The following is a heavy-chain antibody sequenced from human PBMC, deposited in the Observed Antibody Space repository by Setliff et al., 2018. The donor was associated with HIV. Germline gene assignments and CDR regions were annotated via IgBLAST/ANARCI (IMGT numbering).Heavy chain of an antibody. CDR3: SRDVGVPGRGNALDY. D-gene: IGHD1-26*01. CDR1: GYTFGYNY. J-gene: IGHJ4*02. Sequence: ASVKVSCKTSGYTFGYNYIHWVRQAPGHGLEWMGRIAPNSGDTKYAQKFEGRVTVTRDTSINTVYMEVSSLRSDDTAVYYCSRDVGVPGRGNALDYWGQGTQVTVPQ. V-gene: IGHV1-2*06. CDR2: IAPNSGDT.